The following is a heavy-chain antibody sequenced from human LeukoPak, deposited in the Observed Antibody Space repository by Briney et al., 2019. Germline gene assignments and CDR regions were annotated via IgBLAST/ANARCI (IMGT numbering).Heavy chain of an antibody. J-gene: IGHJ4*02. CDR3: ARDPGAFPYFFDC. D-gene: IGHD4/OR15-4a*01. Sequence: PGGSLRLSCAASAFSLNAYNMNWVRQAPGKGLEWVSSISYTGTYIYYADSVKGRFTISRDNAQNSLYLQMNSLRAEDTAIYYCARDPGAFPYFFDCWGQGTLVTVSS. CDR1: AFSLNAYN. V-gene: IGHV3-21*04. CDR2: ISYTGTYI.